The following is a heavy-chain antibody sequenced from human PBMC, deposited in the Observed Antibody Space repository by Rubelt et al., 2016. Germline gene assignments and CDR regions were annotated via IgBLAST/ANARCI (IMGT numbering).Heavy chain of an antibody. CDR3: ARNKGVAARHFGYYYYGMDV. J-gene: IGHJ6*02. D-gene: IGHD6-6*01. Sequence: QVQLQQWGAGLLKPSETLSLTCAVYGGSFSGYYWSWIRQPPGKGLEWIGEINHSGSTNYNPSLKSRVTISVDTSKNQVSLKLSSVTAADTAVYYCARNKGVAARHFGYYYYGMDVWGQGTTVTVSS. CDR2: INHSGST. V-gene: IGHV4-34*01. CDR1: GGSFSGYY.